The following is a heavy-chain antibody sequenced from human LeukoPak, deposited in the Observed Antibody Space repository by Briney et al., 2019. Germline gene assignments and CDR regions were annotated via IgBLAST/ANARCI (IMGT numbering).Heavy chain of an antibody. CDR2: IYHSGST. D-gene: IGHD5-12*01. CDR1: GGSISSGGYY. V-gene: IGHV4-30-2*01. CDR3: ARGPRYSGYGY. J-gene: IGHJ4*02. Sequence: PSETLSLTCTVSGGSISSGGYYWSWIRQPPGKGLEWIGYIYHSGSTYYNPSLKSRVTISVDRSKNQFSLKLSSVTAADTAAYYCARGPRYSGYGYWGQGTLVTVSS.